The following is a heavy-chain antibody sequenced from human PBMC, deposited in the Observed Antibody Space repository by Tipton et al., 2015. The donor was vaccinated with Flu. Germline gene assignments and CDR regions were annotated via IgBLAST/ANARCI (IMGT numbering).Heavy chain of an antibody. D-gene: IGHD3-16*01. Sequence: TLSLTCAVYGGSFSGYYWSWIRQPPGKGLEWIGYIYYSGSTNYNPSLKSRVTISVDTSKNQSSLKLSSVTAADTAVYYCARGGDDYVWGSSYAYFDYWGQGTLATVSS. V-gene: IGHV4-59*01. CDR2: IYYSGST. CDR1: GGSFSGYY. J-gene: IGHJ4*02. CDR3: ARGGDDYVWGSSYAYFDY.